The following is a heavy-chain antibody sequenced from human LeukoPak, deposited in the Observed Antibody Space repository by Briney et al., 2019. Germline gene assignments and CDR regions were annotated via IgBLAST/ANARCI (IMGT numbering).Heavy chain of an antibody. CDR2: ISYDGSNK. J-gene: IGHJ4*02. V-gene: IGHV3-30*18. Sequence: GGSLRLSCAASGFTFSSYGMHWVRQAPGKGLEWVAVISYDGSNKYYADSVKGRFTISRDNSKNTLYLQMNSLRAEDTAVYYCAKDIQGSGSGVLDYWGQGTLVTVSS. CDR3: AKDIQGSGSGVLDY. D-gene: IGHD6-19*01. CDR1: GFTFSSYG.